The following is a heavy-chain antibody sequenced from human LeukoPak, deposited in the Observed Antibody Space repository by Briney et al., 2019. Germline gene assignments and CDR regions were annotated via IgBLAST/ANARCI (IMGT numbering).Heavy chain of an antibody. CDR1: GFTFSTYA. CDR3: VKDRCDRTTCPEV. V-gene: IGHV3-23*01. CDR2: ISGTGGST. J-gene: IGHJ4*02. D-gene: IGHD2-2*01. Sequence: PGGSLRVSCAASGFTFSTYAMSWVRQAPGDGLEWVSGISGTGGSTYYTDSVKGRFAISRDNSKNTLHLQMSSLRAEDTALYYCVKDRCDRTTCPEVWGQGTLVTVSS.